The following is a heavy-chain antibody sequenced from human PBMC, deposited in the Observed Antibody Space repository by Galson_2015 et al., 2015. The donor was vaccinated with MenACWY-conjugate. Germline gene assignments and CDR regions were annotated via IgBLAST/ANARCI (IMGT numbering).Heavy chain of an antibody. Sequence: SLRLTCAASGFILRSHSYMSWVRQAPGKGRVWVSRIYKDGSDIAYADSVTGRFTISRANATNTLFLQMNSLRAEDTAVYYCARGGIGAFDYWAQGTLVTVSS. CDR3: ARGGIGAFDY. D-gene: IGHD3-16*01. J-gene: IGHJ4*02. CDR1: GFILRSHSY. CDR2: IYKDGSDI. V-gene: IGHV3-74*01.